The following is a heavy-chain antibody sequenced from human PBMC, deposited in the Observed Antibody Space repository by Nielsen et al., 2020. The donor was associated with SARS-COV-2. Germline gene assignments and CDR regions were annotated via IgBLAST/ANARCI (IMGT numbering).Heavy chain of an antibody. Sequence: SETLSLTCIVSGGSISSSSYYWGWIRQPPGKGLEWIGSIYYSGSTYYNPSLKSRVTISVDTSKNQFSLKLSSVTAADTAVYYCARDNWRGGAFDIWGQGTMVTVSS. V-gene: IGHV4-39*01. D-gene: IGHD1-20*01. CDR1: GGSISSSSYY. CDR3: ARDNWRGGAFDI. CDR2: IYYSGST. J-gene: IGHJ3*02.